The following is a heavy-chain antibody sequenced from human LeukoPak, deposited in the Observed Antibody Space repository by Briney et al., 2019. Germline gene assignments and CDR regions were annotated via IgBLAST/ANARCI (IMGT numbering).Heavy chain of an antibody. CDR2: IYYSGST. J-gene: IGHJ4*02. V-gene: IGHV4-39*07. D-gene: IGHD3-22*01. Sequence: SETLSLTCTVSGGSISSSSYYWGWVRQPPGKGLEWIGSIYYSGSTYYNPSLKSRVTISVDTSKNQFSLKLSSVTAADTAVYYCARAPPDYYDSSGYSEFDYWGQGTLVTVSS. CDR3: ARAPPDYYDSSGYSEFDY. CDR1: GGSISSSSYY.